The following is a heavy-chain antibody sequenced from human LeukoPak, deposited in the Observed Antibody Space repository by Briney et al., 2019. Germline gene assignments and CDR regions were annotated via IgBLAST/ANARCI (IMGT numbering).Heavy chain of an antibody. D-gene: IGHD1-1*01. J-gene: IGHJ6*02. CDR2: FDPEDGET. V-gene: IGHV1-24*01. Sequence: ASVKVSCKTSGYTFPSYHMHWVRQAPGQGLEWMGGFDPEDGETIYAQKFQGRVTMTEDTSTDTAYMELSSLRSEDTAVYYCATAFRTGTKYGMDVWGQGTTVTVSS. CDR1: GYTFPSYH. CDR3: ATAFRTGTKYGMDV.